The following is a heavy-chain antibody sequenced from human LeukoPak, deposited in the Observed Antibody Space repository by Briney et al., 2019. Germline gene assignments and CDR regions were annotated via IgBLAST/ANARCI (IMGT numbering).Heavy chain of an antibody. CDR2: FDPEEGET. D-gene: IGHD6-19*01. CDR3: ATARDFATIAVPGFNV. V-gene: IGHV1-24*01. CDR1: GDSLTEVP. J-gene: IGHJ6*04. Sequence: ASVKVSCKVSGDSLTEVPMYWVRQAPGKGLEWMGGFDPEEGETIYAQKFQGRVTMTEDTSTDTAYMELSSLRSEDTAIYYCATARDFATIAVPGFNVWGKGTTVTVSS.